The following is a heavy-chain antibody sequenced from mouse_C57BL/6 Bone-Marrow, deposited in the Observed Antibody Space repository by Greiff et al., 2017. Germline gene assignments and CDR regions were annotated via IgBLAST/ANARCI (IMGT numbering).Heavy chain of an antibody. J-gene: IGHJ1*03. CDR3: VHSNYGYFDV. V-gene: IGHV1-55*01. CDR1: GYTFTSYW. Sequence: QVQLQQSGAELVKPGASVKMSCKASGYTFTSYWITWVKQRPGQGLEWIGDIYPGSGSTNYNEKFKSKATLTVDTSSSTAYMQLSSLTSEDSAVYYCVHSNYGYFDVWGTGTTVTVSS. CDR2: IYPGSGST. D-gene: IGHD2-5*01.